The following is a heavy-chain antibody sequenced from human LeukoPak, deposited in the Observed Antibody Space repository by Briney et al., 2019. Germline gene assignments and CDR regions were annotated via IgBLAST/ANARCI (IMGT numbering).Heavy chain of an antibody. CDR1: GGSFSGYY. Sequence: SETLSLACAVYGGSFSGYYWSWIRQPPGKGLEWIGEINHSGSTNYNPSLKSRVTISVDTSKNQFSLKLSSVTAADTAVYYCAEGDPDAFDFWGQGTMVTVSS. CDR2: INHSGST. J-gene: IGHJ3*01. CDR3: AEGDPDAFDF. D-gene: IGHD3-16*01. V-gene: IGHV4-34*01.